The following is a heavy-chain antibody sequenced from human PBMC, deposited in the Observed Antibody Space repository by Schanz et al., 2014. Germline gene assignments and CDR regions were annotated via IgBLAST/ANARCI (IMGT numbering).Heavy chain of an antibody. D-gene: IGHD4-17*01. V-gene: IGHV3-48*01. J-gene: IGHJ3*02. CDR2: IRSSSTPI. Sequence: EVQLVESGGGLVQPGGSLRLSCLASGFTFSDYWMSWVRQAPGKGPEWVSYIRSSSTPIYYADSVKGRFTISRDNAKNSLYLQMNTLRAEDTAVYYCARKMKLGVYGGKGHDSLDIWGQGTMVTVSS. CDR3: ARKMKLGVYGGKGHDSLDI. CDR1: GFTFSDYW.